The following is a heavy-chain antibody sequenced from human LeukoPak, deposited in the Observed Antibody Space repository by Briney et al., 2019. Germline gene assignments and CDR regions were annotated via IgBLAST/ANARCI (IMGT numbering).Heavy chain of an antibody. J-gene: IGHJ4*02. CDR1: GYTFTGYY. CDR2: INPNSGGT. D-gene: IGHD3-10*01. CDR3: ARESGDGSGSYDY. Sequence: ASVKVSCKASGYTFTGYYIHWVRQAPGQGLEWMGRINPNSGGTNYAQKFQGRVTMTRDTSISTAYMELSRLRSDDTAVYYCARESGDGSGSYDYRGQGTLATVSS. V-gene: IGHV1-2*06.